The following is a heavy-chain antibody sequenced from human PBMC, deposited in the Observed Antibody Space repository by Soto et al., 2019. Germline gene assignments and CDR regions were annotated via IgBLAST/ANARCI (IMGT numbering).Heavy chain of an antibody. CDR2: ISGSGGST. D-gene: IGHD3-22*01. CDR1: GFTFSSYA. CDR3: AKGAASGYYYDSSGPLGV. V-gene: IGHV3-23*01. J-gene: IGHJ4*02. Sequence: WGSLRLSCAASGFTFSSYAMSWVRQAPGKGLEWVSAISGSGGSTYYADSVKGRFTISRDNSKNTLYLQMNSLRAEDTAVYYCAKGAASGYYYDSSGPLGVWGQGTLVTVSS.